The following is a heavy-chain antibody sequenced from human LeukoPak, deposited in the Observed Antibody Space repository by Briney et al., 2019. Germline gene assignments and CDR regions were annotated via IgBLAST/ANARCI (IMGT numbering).Heavy chain of an antibody. J-gene: IGHJ6*02. V-gene: IGHV1-18*01. CDR3: ARWDYYDSSGYYYYYYGMDV. D-gene: IGHD3-22*01. CDR2: ISAYNGNT. CDR1: GYTFTSYG. Sequence: ASVKVSCKASGYTFTSYGISWVRQAPGQGLEWMGWISAYNGNTNYAQKLQGRVTMTTDTSTSTAYMELRSLRSDDTAVYYCARWDYYDSSGYYYYYYGMDVWGQGTTVTVSS.